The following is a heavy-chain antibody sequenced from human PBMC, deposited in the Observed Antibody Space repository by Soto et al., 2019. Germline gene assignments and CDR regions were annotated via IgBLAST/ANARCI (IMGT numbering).Heavy chain of an antibody. CDR2: FDPEDDEM. J-gene: IGHJ3*02. V-gene: IGHV1-24*01. CDR1: GSSLSERS. D-gene: IGHD1-1*01. Sequence: ASVKVSCKVSGSSLSERSMHWVRQAPGKGLEWMGGFDPEDDEMVYAQKFQGRVTMTEDTSTDTAFMELRGLRSEDTAVYYCAKVVDKTTTSSYAFDNWGQGTMVTVSS. CDR3: AKVVDKTTTSSYAFDN.